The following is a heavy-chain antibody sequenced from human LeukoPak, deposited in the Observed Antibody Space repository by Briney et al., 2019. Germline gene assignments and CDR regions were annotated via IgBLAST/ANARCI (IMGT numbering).Heavy chain of an antibody. CDR1: GFTFSSYW. V-gene: IGHV3-7*01. Sequence: PGGSLRLSCAASGFTFSSYWMSWVRQAPGKGLERVANIKQDGSEKYYVDSVKGRFTISRDNAKNSLYLQMNSLRAEDTAVYYCARDHPRAPLANGFDYWGQGTLVTVSS. J-gene: IGHJ4*02. CDR3: ARDHPRAPLANGFDY. CDR2: IKQDGSEK.